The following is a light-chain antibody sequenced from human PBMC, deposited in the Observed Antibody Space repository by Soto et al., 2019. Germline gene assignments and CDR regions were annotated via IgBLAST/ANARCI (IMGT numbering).Light chain of an antibody. Sequence: IHLTQSPSSLSASVGDRVTITCRASQEISGYLAWYQQTPGKAPKLLIYGVSTLQDGVSSRFSGRGSGTDFSLPISSLQPEDFATYYCQHLHWAFGPGT. CDR3: QHLHWA. CDR1: QEISGY. V-gene: IGKV1-9*01. J-gene: IGKJ1*01. CDR2: GVS.